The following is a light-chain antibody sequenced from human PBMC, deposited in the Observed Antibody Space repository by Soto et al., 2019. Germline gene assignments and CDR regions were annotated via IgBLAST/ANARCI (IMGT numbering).Light chain of an antibody. Sequence: DIPMTQSPSSLSASVGDRVTITCRASQSISSYLNWYQQKPGKAPKLLIYAASSLQSGVPSRFSGSGSGTDFTLTISSLQPEDFATYYCQQGFTFGPGTKVDIK. J-gene: IGKJ3*01. V-gene: IGKV1-39*01. CDR2: AAS. CDR3: QQGFT. CDR1: QSISSY.